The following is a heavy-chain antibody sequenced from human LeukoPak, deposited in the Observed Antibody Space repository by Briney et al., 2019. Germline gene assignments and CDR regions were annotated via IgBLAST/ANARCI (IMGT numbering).Heavy chain of an antibody. CDR3: AKDRGY. J-gene: IGHJ4*02. CDR1: GGSISSGSYY. Sequence: SETLSLTCTVSGGSISSGSYYWSWIRQPAGKGLGWIGRIYTSGSTNYNPSLKSQVTISVDTSKNQFSLKLSSVTAADTAVYYCAKDRGYWGQGTLVTVSS. CDR2: IYTSGST. V-gene: IGHV4-61*02.